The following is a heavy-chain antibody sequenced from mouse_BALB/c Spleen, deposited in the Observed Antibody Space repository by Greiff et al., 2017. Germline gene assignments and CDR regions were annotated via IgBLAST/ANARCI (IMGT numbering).Heavy chain of an antibody. CDR1: GYTFTSYW. CDR2: IYPSDSYT. D-gene: IGHD2-3*01. CDR3: TSFIYDGYYENYYAMDY. J-gene: IGHJ4*01. Sequence: QVQLQQPGAELVRPGASVKLSCKASGYTFTSYWINWVKQRPGQGLEWIGNIYPSDSYTNYNQKFKDKATLTVDKSSSTAYMQLSSPTSEDSAVYYCTSFIYDGYYENYYAMDYWGQGTSVTVSS. V-gene: IGHV1-69*02.